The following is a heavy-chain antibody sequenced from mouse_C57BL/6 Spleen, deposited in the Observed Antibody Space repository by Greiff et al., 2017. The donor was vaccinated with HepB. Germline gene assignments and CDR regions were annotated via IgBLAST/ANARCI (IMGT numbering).Heavy chain of an antibody. CDR2: IHPNSGST. V-gene: IGHV1-64*01. Sequence: QVQLQQPGAELVKPGASVKLSCKASGYTFTSYWMHWVKQRPGQGLEWIGMIHPNSGSTNYNEKFKSKATLTVDKSSSTAYMQLSSLTSEDSAVYYCARDPYYYGPWYFDVWGTGTTVTVSS. J-gene: IGHJ1*03. CDR3: ARDPYYYGPWYFDV. D-gene: IGHD1-1*01. CDR1: GYTFTSYW.